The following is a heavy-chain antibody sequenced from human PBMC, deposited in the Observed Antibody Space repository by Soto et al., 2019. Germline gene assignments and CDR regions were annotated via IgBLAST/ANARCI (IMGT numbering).Heavy chain of an antibody. J-gene: IGHJ6*02. CDR2: INPSGGST. D-gene: IGHD3-3*01. CDR3: ARDRRQRDFWSGYYYGMDV. Sequence: GASVKVSCKASGYTFTGYYMHWVRQAPGQGLEWMGIINPSGGSTSYAQKFQGRVTMTRDTSTSTVYMELSSLRSEDTAVYYCARDRRQRDFWSGYYYGMDVWGQGTTVTVSS. V-gene: IGHV1-46*01. CDR1: GYTFTGYY.